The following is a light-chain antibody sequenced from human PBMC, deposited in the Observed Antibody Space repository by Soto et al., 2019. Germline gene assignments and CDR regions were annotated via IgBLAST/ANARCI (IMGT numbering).Light chain of an antibody. CDR2: GAS. CDR1: QSVSSN. V-gene: IGKV3-20*01. CDR3: QQYSTSRGT. Sequence: EIVLPQSPGTMSLSPGESDPLSCRASQSVSSNLAWYQQKPGQAPRLLIYGASTRATGIPARFSGSGSGTDFTLTISRLEPEDFAVYYCQQYSTSRGTFGQGTKVDIK. J-gene: IGKJ1*01.